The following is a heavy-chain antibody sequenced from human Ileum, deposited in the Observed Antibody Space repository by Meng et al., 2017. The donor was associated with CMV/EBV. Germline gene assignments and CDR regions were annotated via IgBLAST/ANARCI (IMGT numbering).Heavy chain of an antibody. CDR2: IKQDGSEK. J-gene: IGHJ6*02. CDR1: GFTFRSYW. D-gene: IGHD2-2*01. Sequence: GESMKISCAASGFTFRSYWMSWVRQAPGKGLEWVANIKQDGSEKYYVDSVKGRFTVSRDNAKNSLFLQMNSLRGEDTAVYYGVRGRYCSSTSCYSDRMDVWGQGTTVTVSS. V-gene: IGHV3-7*01. CDR3: VRGRYCSSTSCYSDRMDV.